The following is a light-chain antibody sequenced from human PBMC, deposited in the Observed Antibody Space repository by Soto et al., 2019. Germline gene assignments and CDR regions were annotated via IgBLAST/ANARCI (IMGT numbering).Light chain of an antibody. Sequence: QSALTQSASVSGSPGQSITISCTGTSSDVGSYNLVSWYQQHPGKAPKLMIYEGSERPSGVSNRFSGSKSGNTASLTISGLQAEDEADYYCCSYAGSSTYWVFGGGTNLTVL. J-gene: IGLJ3*02. V-gene: IGLV2-23*01. CDR2: EGS. CDR3: CSYAGSSTYWV. CDR1: SSDVGSYNL.